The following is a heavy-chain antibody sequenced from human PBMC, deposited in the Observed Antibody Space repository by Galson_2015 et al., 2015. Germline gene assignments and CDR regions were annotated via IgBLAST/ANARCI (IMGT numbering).Heavy chain of an antibody. V-gene: IGHV3-30-3*01. CDR3: ARGDSMQVPSLFDY. CDR1: GFTFSTYT. Sequence: SLRLSCAASGFTFSTYTMHWVRQAPGEGLEWVAVISYGGTTEYYADSVKGRFTISRDNSKDTLYLQMNSLRPEDTAVYYCARGDSMQVPSLFDYWGQGTLVTVSS. CDR2: ISYGGTTE. J-gene: IGHJ4*02. D-gene: IGHD2-21*01.